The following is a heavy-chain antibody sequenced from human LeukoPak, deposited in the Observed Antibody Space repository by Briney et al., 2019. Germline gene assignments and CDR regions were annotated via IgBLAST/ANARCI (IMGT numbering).Heavy chain of an antibody. J-gene: IGHJ6*03. CDR2: IKQDGSEQ. Sequence: GGSLRPSCAASGFTFSSNWMTWVRQPPGKGLEWVANIKQDGSEQYYVDSVKGRFTISRDNAKNSLYLQMNSLRAEDTAVYYCARDTREAYYYYYMDVWGKGTTVTVSS. CDR1: GFTFSSNW. CDR3: ARDTREAYYYYYMDV. V-gene: IGHV3-7*01.